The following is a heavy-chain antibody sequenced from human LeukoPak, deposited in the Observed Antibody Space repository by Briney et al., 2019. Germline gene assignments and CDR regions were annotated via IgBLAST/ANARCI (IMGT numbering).Heavy chain of an antibody. CDR3: ARVGRESYGSGSYSPYFDY. CDR2: ISGSGVGT. J-gene: IGHJ4*02. V-gene: IGHV3-23*01. Sequence: PGGSLRLSCAASGFTFSSYAMSWVRQAPGKGLEWVSVISGSGVGTYYADSVKGRFTISRDNAKNTLYLQMNSLRAEDTAVYYCARVGRESYGSGSYSPYFDYWGQGTLVTVSS. D-gene: IGHD3-10*01. CDR1: GFTFSSYA.